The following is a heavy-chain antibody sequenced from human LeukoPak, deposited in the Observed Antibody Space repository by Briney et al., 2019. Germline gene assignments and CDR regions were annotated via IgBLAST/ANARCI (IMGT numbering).Heavy chain of an antibody. V-gene: IGHV4-59*01. D-gene: IGHD2/OR15-2a*01. CDR2: IYYSGST. CDR3: ARENRGDYFDY. J-gene: IGHJ4*02. CDR1: GGSISSYY. Sequence: SETLSPTCTVSGGSISSYYWSWIRQPPGKGLEWIGYIYYSGSTNYNPSLKSRVTISVDTSKNQFSLKLSSVTAADTAVYYCARENRGDYFDYWGQGTLVTVSS.